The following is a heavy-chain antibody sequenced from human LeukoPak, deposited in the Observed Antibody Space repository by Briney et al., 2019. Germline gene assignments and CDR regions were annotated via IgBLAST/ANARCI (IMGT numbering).Heavy chain of an antibody. Sequence: PGGSLRLSCAASGFTFSSYAMNWVRQAPGKGLEWVSSISTSRSYTFYADSAKGRFTISRDNAKNTLYLQMNSLRAEDTAAYYCAREMSTIQDLDYWGQGTLVTVSS. D-gene: IGHD5-24*01. CDR3: AREMSTIQDLDY. CDR2: ISTSRSYT. CDR1: GFTFSSYA. J-gene: IGHJ4*02. V-gene: IGHV3-21*06.